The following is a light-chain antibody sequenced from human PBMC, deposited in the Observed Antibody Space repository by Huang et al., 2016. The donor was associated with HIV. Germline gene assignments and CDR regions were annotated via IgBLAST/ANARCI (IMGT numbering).Light chain of an antibody. V-gene: IGKV4-1*01. CDR3: QQYYSLPYT. CDR2: WAS. J-gene: IGKJ2*01. Sequence: DIVMTQSPDSLAVSLGERATFNCKSSQSVLYSSNNKNYLAWYQQKPGQPPKLLIYWASTRESGVPDRFSGSGSGTDFTLTISSLQAEDVAVYYCQQYYSLPYTFGQGTKLEIK. CDR1: QSVLYSSNNKNY.